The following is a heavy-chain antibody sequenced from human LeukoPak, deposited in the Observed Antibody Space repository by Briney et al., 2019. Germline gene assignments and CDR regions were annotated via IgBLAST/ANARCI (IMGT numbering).Heavy chain of an antibody. D-gene: IGHD3-9*01. CDR1: GLTFSSHW. Sequence: GGSLRLSRAASGLTFSSHWMHWVRQAPGKGLVWVSRITNDGSSTTYADSVKGRFTISRDNSKNTLYLQMNSLRAEDTAVYYCAKDAPISILTGYYLFDYWGQGTLVTVSS. J-gene: IGHJ4*02. CDR3: AKDAPISILTGYYLFDY. CDR2: ITNDGSST. V-gene: IGHV3-74*01.